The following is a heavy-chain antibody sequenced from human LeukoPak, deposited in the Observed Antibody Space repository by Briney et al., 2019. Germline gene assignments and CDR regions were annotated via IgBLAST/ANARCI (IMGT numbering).Heavy chain of an antibody. CDR3: ASGPMAPSNYYYMDV. CDR2: IIPIFGTA. Sequence: GSSVKVSCKASGGTFSSYAISWVRQAPGQGLEWMGGIIPIFGTANYAQKFQGRVTITTDESTSTAYMELSSLRSEETAVYYCASGPMAPSNYYYMDVWGKGTTVTVSS. CDR1: GGTFSSYA. D-gene: IGHD3-10*01. V-gene: IGHV1-69*05. J-gene: IGHJ6*03.